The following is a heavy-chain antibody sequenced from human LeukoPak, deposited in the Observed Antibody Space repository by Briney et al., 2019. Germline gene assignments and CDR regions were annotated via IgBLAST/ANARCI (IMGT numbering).Heavy chain of an antibody. V-gene: IGHV4-4*07. CDR2: IYTSGST. Sequence: SETLSLTCTVSGGSISSYYWSWIRQPAGKGLEWIGGIYTSGSTNYNPSLKSRVTMSVDTSKNQFSLKLSSVTAADTAVYYCARDRIAAAGSRSHYYGMDVWGQGTTVTVSS. D-gene: IGHD6-13*01. CDR1: GGSISSYY. CDR3: ARDRIAAAGSRSHYYGMDV. J-gene: IGHJ6*02.